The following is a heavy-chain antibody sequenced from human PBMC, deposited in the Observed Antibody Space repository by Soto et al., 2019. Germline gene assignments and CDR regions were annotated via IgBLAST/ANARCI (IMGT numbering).Heavy chain of an antibody. CDR2: TYYRSKWYN. Sequence: KQSQTLSLTCAISGDSVSSNSAAWNWIRQSPSRGLEWLGRTYYRSKWYNDYAVSVKSRITINPDTSKNQFSLQLNSVTPEDTAVYYCARGGSGWYDRGYYYYGMDVWGQGTTVTVSS. CDR1: GDSVSSNSAA. D-gene: IGHD6-19*01. J-gene: IGHJ6*02. CDR3: ARGGSGWYDRGYYYYGMDV. V-gene: IGHV6-1*01.